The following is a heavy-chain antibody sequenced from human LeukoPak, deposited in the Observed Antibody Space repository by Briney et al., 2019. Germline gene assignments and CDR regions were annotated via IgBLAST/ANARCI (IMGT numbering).Heavy chain of an antibody. Sequence: ASVKVSCKASGYTFTSYYMHWVRQAPGQGLEWMGWISAYNGNTNYAQKLQGRVTMTTDTSTSTAYMELRSLRSDDTAVYYCARDLALLGDRHPNGLDYWGQGTLVTVSS. J-gene: IGHJ4*02. V-gene: IGHV1-18*04. CDR1: GYTFTSYY. CDR3: ARDLALLGDRHPNGLDY. D-gene: IGHD4-17*01. CDR2: ISAYNGNT.